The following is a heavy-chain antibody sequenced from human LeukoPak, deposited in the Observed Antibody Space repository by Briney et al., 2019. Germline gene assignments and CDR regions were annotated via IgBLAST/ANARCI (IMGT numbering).Heavy chain of an antibody. CDR2: ICGSGGST. D-gene: IGHD3-22*01. V-gene: IGHV3-23*01. CDR1: GFTFSSYA. Sequence: PGGSLRLSCAASGFTFSSYAMSWVRQAPGKGLEWVSAICGSGGSTYYADSVKGRFTISRDNSKNTLYLQMNSLRAEDTAVYYCAKLNYYDSSGYYTGRGHFDYWGQGTLVTVSS. CDR3: AKLNYYDSSGYYTGRGHFDY. J-gene: IGHJ4*02.